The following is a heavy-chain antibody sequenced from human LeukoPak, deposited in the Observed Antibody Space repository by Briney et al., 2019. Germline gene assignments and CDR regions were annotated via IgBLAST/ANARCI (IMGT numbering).Heavy chain of an antibody. CDR3: ARVSSSREHAFDI. J-gene: IGHJ3*02. D-gene: IGHD1-1*01. V-gene: IGHV3-48*03. CDR1: GFTFSSYE. Sequence: GGSLRLSCAASGFTFSSYETNWVRQAPGKGLEWVSYISSSGSTIYYADSVKGRFTISRDNAKNSLYLQMNSLRAEDTAVYYCARVSSSREHAFDIWGQGTMVTVSS. CDR2: ISSSGSTI.